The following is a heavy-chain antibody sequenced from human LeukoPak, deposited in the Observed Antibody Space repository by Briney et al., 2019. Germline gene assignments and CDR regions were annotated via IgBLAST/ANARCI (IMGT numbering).Heavy chain of an antibody. D-gene: IGHD1-14*01. V-gene: IGHV5-51*01. CDR3: ASPAGITSNDPFDI. CDR2: IYPGDYNT. CDR1: GYSFSTYW. Sequence: GESLKISCKGSGYSFSTYWIGWVRQMPGKGLEWMGIIYPGDYNTRYSPSFQGQVTISADKSISTVYLQWSSLKASDTAMYYCASPAGITSNDPFDIWGQGTMVTVSS. J-gene: IGHJ3*02.